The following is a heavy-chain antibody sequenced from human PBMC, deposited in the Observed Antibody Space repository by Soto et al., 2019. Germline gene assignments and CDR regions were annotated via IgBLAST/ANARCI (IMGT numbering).Heavy chain of an antibody. CDR3: ARGLTYYDILTGSPHDY. J-gene: IGHJ4*02. V-gene: IGHV4-34*01. CDR2: INHSGST. D-gene: IGHD3-9*01. Sequence: SETLSLTCAVYGGSFSGYYWSWIRQPPGKGLEWIGEINHSGSTNYNPSLKSRVTISVDTSKNQFSLKLSSVTAADTAVYYCARGLTYYDILTGSPHDYWGQGTLVTV. CDR1: GGSFSGYY.